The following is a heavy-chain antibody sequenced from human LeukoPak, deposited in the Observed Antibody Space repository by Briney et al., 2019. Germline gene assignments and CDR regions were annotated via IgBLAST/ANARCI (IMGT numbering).Heavy chain of an antibody. CDR1: GFTFSTYS. Sequence: GGSLRLSCAASGFTFSTYSMNWVRQAPGKGLEYVSYISSGSGTIYYADSVKGRFTISRDNAKNSLYLQMNSLSAEDTAVYYCARAQKYSYDAFDIWGQGTMVTVSS. CDR3: ARAQKYSYDAFDI. J-gene: IGHJ3*02. V-gene: IGHV3-48*04. CDR2: ISSGSGTI. D-gene: IGHD4-11*01.